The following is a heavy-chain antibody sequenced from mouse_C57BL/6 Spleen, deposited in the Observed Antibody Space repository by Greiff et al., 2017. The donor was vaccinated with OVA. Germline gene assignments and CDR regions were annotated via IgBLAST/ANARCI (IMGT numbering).Heavy chain of an antibody. CDR3: ARISHYYGSSYGAMDY. V-gene: IGHV1-72*01. D-gene: IGHD1-1*01. CDR1: GYTFTSYW. Sequence: QQSCKASGYTFTSYWMHWVKQRPGRGLEWIGRIDPNSGGTKYNEKFKSKATLTVDKPTSTAYMQLSSLTSEDSAVYYCARISHYYGSSYGAMDYWGQGTSVTVSS. CDR2: IDPNSGGT. J-gene: IGHJ4*01.